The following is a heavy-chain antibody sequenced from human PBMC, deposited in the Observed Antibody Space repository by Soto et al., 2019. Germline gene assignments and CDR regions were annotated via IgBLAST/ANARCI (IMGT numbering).Heavy chain of an antibody. V-gene: IGHV1-2*02. Sequence: GASVKVSCKASGYTFTGYYMHWVRQAPGQGLEWMGWINPNSGGTNYAQKFQGRVTMTRDTSISTAYMELSRLRSDDTAVYYCARVKEMATIYLFDYWGQGTLVTVSS. J-gene: IGHJ4*02. CDR1: GYTFTGYY. CDR2: INPNSGGT. CDR3: ARVKEMATIYLFDY. D-gene: IGHD5-12*01.